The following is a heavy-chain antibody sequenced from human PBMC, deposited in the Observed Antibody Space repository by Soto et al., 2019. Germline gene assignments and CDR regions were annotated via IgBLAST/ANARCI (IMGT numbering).Heavy chain of an antibody. D-gene: IGHD3-22*01. Sequence: SVKVSCKASGGTFGSDAISWVRQAPGQGLEWVGRIIPIFGTTNHAQNSQGRVTISADKSTLTSYMELHSLTSDDTALYYCARDRTDSGYYTNWLDPWGQGTQVTVSS. V-gene: IGHV1-69*06. J-gene: IGHJ5*02. CDR3: ARDRTDSGYYTNWLDP. CDR2: IIPIFGTT. CDR1: GGTFGSDA.